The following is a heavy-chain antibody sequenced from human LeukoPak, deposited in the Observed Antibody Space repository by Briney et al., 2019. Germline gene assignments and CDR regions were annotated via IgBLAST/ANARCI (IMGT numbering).Heavy chain of an antibody. D-gene: IGHD3-22*01. CDR3: AGRAVAYYYDSSGYAPTDY. Sequence: ASVKVSCKASGGTFSSYAISWVRQAPGQGLEWMGGIIPIFGTANYAQKFQGRVTITTDESTSTAYMELSSLRSEDTAVYYCAGRAVAYYYDSSGYAPTDYWGQGTLVTVSS. J-gene: IGHJ4*02. V-gene: IGHV1-69*05. CDR2: IIPIFGTA. CDR1: GGTFSSYA.